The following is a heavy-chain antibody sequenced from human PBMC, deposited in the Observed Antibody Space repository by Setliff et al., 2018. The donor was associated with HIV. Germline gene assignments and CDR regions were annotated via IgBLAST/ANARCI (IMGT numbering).Heavy chain of an antibody. Sequence: SETLSLTCNVSGGSISSSNYYWGWNRQPPGKGLDWNGSNNYSGSTYYNPSLTRRVTISVDTSKNQFPLKLSSVTAAATAVYYCARANFWSGYYGYWGQGTLVTVSS. V-gene: IGHV4-39*06. CDR2: NNYSGST. CDR3: ARANFWSGYYGY. CDR1: GGSISSSNYY. J-gene: IGHJ4*02. D-gene: IGHD3-3*01.